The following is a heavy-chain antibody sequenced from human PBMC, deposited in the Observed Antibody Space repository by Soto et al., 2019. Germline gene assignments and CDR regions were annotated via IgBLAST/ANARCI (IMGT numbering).Heavy chain of an antibody. J-gene: IGHJ6*02. D-gene: IGHD1-1*01. CDR1: GCTLTSYG. CDR3: ATTTCYSYYYYGMDV. CDR2: ISFYNGDT. V-gene: IGHV1-18*01. Sequence: ASVKVSCQTSGCTLTSYGVSWVRQAPGQGLEWMGWISFYNGDTNYAQKFQGRVIMTTDTSTSTAYMELRTLRSDDTAVYFCATTTCYSYYYYGMDVWGQGTTVTVSS.